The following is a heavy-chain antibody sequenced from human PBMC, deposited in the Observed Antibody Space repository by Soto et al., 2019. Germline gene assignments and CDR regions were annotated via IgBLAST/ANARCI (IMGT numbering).Heavy chain of an antibody. CDR2: IIPIFGTA. Sequence: QVQLVQSGAEVKKPGSSVKVSCKASGGTFSSYAISWVRQAPGQGLEWMGGIIPIFGTANYAQKFQGRVTINADESTSTAYMELSSLRSEETAVYYCAREWGDYYYDSSGYAYYFDYWGQGTLVTVSS. CDR1: GGTFSSYA. D-gene: IGHD3-22*01. J-gene: IGHJ4*02. CDR3: AREWGDYYYDSSGYAYYFDY. V-gene: IGHV1-69*01.